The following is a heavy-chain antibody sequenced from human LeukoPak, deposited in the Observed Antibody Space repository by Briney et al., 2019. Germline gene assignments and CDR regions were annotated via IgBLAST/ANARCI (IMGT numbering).Heavy chain of an antibody. J-gene: IGHJ4*02. CDR3: ARGRGMATGYGGFDY. Sequence: SETLSLTCAVYGGSFSGYYWSWIRQPPGKGLEWIGEINHSGSTNYNPSLKSRVTISADTSKNQFSLKLSSVTAADTAVYYCARGRGMATGYGGFDYWGQGTLVTVSS. CDR2: INHSGST. CDR1: GGSFSGYY. V-gene: IGHV4-34*01. D-gene: IGHD5-24*01.